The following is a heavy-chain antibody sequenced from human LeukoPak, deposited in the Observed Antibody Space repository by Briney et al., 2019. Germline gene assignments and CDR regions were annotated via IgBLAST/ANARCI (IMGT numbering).Heavy chain of an antibody. CDR2: FDPEDGET. D-gene: IGHD3-3*01. CDR1: GYTLTQLS. J-gene: IGHJ4*01. V-gene: IGHV1-24*01. Sequence: ASVNVSCKVSGYTLTQLSMHWVREAPGKGLEWGGGFDPEDGETIYAQKFQGRVTMTEDTSTDTAYMELSSLRSEDTAVYYCATELRFLEHEAGFYFEGWGHGTTVSVAS. CDR3: ATELRFLEHEAGFYFEG.